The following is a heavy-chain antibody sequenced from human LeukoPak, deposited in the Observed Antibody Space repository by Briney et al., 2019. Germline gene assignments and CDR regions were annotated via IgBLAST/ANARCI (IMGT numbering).Heavy chain of an antibody. Sequence: PGGSLRLSCAASGFTFSSYGMHWVRQAPGKGLEWVAVIWYDGSNKYYADSVKGRFTISRDNSKNTLYLQMNSLRAEDTAVYYCARGSEIAAPRPFDYWGQGTLVTVSS. V-gene: IGHV3-33*08. J-gene: IGHJ4*02. CDR2: IWYDGSNK. CDR1: GFTFSSYG. D-gene: IGHD6-13*01. CDR3: ARGSEIAAPRPFDY.